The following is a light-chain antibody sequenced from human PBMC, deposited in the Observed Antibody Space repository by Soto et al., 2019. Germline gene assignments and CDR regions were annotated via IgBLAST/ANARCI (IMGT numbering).Light chain of an antibody. V-gene: IGKV3-15*01. CDR3: QQDNNWPPFT. Sequence: IVMTQAPATLSVSPGERAILSCRASQSVSTNLGCYQQKPCQAPRLLIFGASTRATGIPARFSGSGSGTECTLTISSLQSEDSAVYYCQQDNNWPPFTFGQGTRLEIK. CDR1: QSVSTN. CDR2: GAS. J-gene: IGKJ5*01.